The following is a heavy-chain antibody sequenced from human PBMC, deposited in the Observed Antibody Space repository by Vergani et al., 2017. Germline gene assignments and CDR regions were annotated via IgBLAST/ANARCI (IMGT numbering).Heavy chain of an antibody. J-gene: IGHJ6*03. Sequence: QVQLEESGGGVVQPVRSLRLSCAGSGFTLSSHAMHWVRQAPGKGLEWVAFIWYDGSKAYYADSVKGRFTISRDNSKNTLYLQMNNLRAADTAVYYCARSGYCAHGVCYMTYYYYMDVWGKGTAVTVSS. CDR3: ARSGYCAHGVCYMTYYYYMDV. CDR1: GFTLSSHA. D-gene: IGHD2-8*01. V-gene: IGHV3-33*01. CDR2: IWYDGSKA.